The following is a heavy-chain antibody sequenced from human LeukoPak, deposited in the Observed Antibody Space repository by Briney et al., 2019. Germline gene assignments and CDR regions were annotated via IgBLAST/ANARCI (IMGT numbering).Heavy chain of an antibody. V-gene: IGHV1-2*02. CDR1: GYTFTGNY. Sequence: GASVKVSCKASGYTFTGNYMHWVRQAPGQGLEWMGWINPNSGGTNYAQKFQGRVTMTRDTSIGTAYMELNRLRSDDTAVYYCARGSYDSSDFEYFNHWGQGTLVTVSS. CDR3: ARGSYDSSDFEYFNH. CDR2: INPNSGGT. D-gene: IGHD3-22*01. J-gene: IGHJ1*01.